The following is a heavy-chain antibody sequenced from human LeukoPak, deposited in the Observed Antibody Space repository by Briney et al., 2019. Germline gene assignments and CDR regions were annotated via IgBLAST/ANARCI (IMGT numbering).Heavy chain of an antibody. J-gene: IGHJ4*02. CDR2: ISYDGKKN. CDR1: GFTFSHFA. D-gene: IGHD3-10*01. CDR3: VRGSKIRGVIPEGEFDY. Sequence: GGSLRLSCEASGFTFSHFAMHWVRQAPGKGLEWVAVISYDGKKNYYADSVKGRFALSRDDSQNTVYLQMNSLRDDDTALYYCVRGSKIRGVIPEGEFDYWGQGTLVTVSS. V-gene: IGHV3-30*09.